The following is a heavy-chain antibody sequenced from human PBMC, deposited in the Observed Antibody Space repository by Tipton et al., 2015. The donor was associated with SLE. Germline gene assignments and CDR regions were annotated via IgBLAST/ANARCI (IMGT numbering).Heavy chain of an antibody. CDR3: ARGREWNWSPYYMDV. CDR1: GYFISSGYY. J-gene: IGHJ6*03. Sequence: TLSLTCAVSGYFISSGYYWGWSRQPPGKGLEWIGRIYHSGSTYYNPSLKSRVTISVDTSKNQFSLKLSSVTAADTAVYYCARGREWNWSPYYMDVWGKGTTVTVSS. CDR2: IYHSGST. V-gene: IGHV4-38-2*01. D-gene: IGHD1-1*01.